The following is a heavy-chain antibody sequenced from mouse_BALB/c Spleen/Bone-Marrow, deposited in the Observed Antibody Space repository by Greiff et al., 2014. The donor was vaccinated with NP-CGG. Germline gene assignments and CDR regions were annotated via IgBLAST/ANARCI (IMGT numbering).Heavy chain of an antibody. J-gene: IGHJ3*01. CDR1: GYTFTSYW. Sequence: QVKLMESGAELARPGASVKLSCKASGYTFTSYWMQWVKQRPGQGLEWIGAIYPGDGDTRYTQKFKGKATLTADKSSSTAYMQLSSLASEDSAVYYCARGDYDYDDWFAYWGQGTLVTVSA. CDR3: ARGDYDYDDWFAY. D-gene: IGHD2-4*01. CDR2: IYPGDGDT. V-gene: IGHV1-87*01.